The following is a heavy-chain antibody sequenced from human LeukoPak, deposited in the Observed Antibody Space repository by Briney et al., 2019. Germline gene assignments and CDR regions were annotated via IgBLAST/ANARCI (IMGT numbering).Heavy chain of an antibody. J-gene: IGHJ5*02. CDR3: ASGYCSGGSCYDP. V-gene: IGHV4-34*01. D-gene: IGHD2-15*01. Sequence: PSETLSLTCAVYGGSFSGCYWSWIRQPPGKGLEWIGEINHSGSTNYNPSLKSRVTISVDTSKNQFSLKLSSVTAADTAVYYCASGYCSGGSCYDPWGQGTLVTVSS. CDR2: INHSGST. CDR1: GGSFSGCY.